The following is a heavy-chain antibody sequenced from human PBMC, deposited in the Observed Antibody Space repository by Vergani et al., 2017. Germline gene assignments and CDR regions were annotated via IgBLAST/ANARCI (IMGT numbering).Heavy chain of an antibody. CDR1: GYDFTNYG. CDR2: ISAYNGNT. J-gene: IGHJ1*01. V-gene: IGHV1-18*01. D-gene: IGHD3-10*01. CDR3: ARGQSGSYYRYFEH. Sequence: QVQLVQSGPEVKKPGASVKVSCKASGYDFTNYGLGWVRQAPGQGLEWMGWISAYNGNTKHAQKFQGRVSVTTDTSTTTVYMELRRLTSDDTAVYYCARGQSGSYYRYFEHWGQGTLVIVSS.